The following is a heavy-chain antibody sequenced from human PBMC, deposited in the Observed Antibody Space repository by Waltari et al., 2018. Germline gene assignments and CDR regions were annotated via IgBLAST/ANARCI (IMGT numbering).Heavy chain of an antibody. D-gene: IGHD3-22*01. CDR1: GGSISSSSYY. J-gene: IGHJ4*02. CDR3: ARAPGYYDSSGYYYFDY. CDR2: IYYSGST. Sequence: QLQLQESGPGLVKPSETLSLTCTVPGGSISSSSYYWGWIRHPPGKGLEWIGSIYYSGSTYYNPSLKSRVTISVDTSKNQFSLKLSSVTAADTAVYYCARAPGYYDSSGYYYFDYWGQGTLVTVSS. V-gene: IGHV4-39*07.